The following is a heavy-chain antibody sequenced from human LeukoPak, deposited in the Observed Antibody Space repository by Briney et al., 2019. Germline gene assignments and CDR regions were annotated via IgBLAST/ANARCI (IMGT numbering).Heavy chain of an antibody. J-gene: IGHJ6*02. V-gene: IGHV4-59*08. Sequence: SETLSLTCSVSGGSISGYYWNWIRQPPGRGLEWIAYIHYSGSTDYNPSLKSRVTISVDTSKNQFSLRLSSVTAADTAVYYCVRHPSGDYAWLDVWGQGTTVTVSS. CDR3: VRHPSGDYAWLDV. D-gene: IGHD4-17*01. CDR2: IHYSGST. CDR1: GGSISGYY.